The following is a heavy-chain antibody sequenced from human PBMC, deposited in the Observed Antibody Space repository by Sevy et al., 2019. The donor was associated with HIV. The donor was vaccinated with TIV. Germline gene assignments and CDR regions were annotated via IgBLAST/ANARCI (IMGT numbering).Heavy chain of an antibody. CDR3: AKDVAVAGTGGAY. D-gene: IGHD6-19*01. Sequence: GGSLRLSCAASGFAFSSYAMSWVSQAPGKGLEWVSAISGSGGSTYYADSVKGRFTISRDNSKNTLYLQMNSLRAEDTAVYYCAKDVAVAGTGGAYWGQGTLVTVSS. V-gene: IGHV3-23*01. CDR1: GFAFSSYA. CDR2: ISGSGGST. J-gene: IGHJ4*02.